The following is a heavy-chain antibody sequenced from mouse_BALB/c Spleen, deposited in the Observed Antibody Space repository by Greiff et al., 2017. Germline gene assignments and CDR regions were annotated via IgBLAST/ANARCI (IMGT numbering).Heavy chain of an antibody. CDR3: ARWSYGSSSAMGDAMDY. CDR2: INPSNGRT. J-gene: IGHJ4*01. V-gene: IGHV1S81*02. D-gene: IGHD1-1*01. CDR1: GYTFTSYW. Sequence: QVQLQQPGAELVKPGASVKLSCKASGYTFTSYWMHWVKQRPGQGLEWIGEINPSNGRTNYNEKFKSKATLTVDKSSSTAYMQLSSLTSEDSAVYYCARWSYGSSSAMGDAMDYWGQGTSVTVSS.